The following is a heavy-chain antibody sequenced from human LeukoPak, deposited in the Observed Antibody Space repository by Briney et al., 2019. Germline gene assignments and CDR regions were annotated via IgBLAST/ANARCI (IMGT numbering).Heavy chain of an antibody. Sequence: ASVKVSCKASGYTFTSYDINWVRQATGQGLEWMGWISTYNGDTSYAQKFQGRVTMTTDTSTSTAYMELRSLRSDDTAVFYCARDWFCISNSCLDVFDVWGQGTMVTVSS. J-gene: IGHJ3*01. V-gene: IGHV1-18*01. CDR3: ARDWFCISNSCLDVFDV. CDR2: ISTYNGDT. CDR1: GYTFTSYD. D-gene: IGHD2-2*01.